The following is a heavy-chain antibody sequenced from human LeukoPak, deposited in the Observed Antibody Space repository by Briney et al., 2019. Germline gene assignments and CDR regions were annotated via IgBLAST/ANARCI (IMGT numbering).Heavy chain of an antibody. Sequence: GGSLRLSCAASGFTFSSYGMHWVRQAPGKRLEWVAFIRYDGSNKYYADSVKGRFTISRDNSKNTLYLQMNSLRAEDTAVYYCAKDGYSSSWGLDYWGQGTLVTVSS. D-gene: IGHD6-13*01. J-gene: IGHJ4*02. V-gene: IGHV3-30*02. CDR2: IRYDGSNK. CDR1: GFTFSSYG. CDR3: AKDGYSSSWGLDY.